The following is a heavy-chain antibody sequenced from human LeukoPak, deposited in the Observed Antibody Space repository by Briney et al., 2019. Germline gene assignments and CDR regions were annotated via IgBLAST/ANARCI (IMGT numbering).Heavy chain of an antibody. CDR2: ISYDGSNK. J-gene: IGHJ4*02. Sequence: TGRSLRLSCAASGFTFSSYGMHWVRQAPGKGLEWVAVISYDGSNKYYADSVKGRFTNSRDNSKNTLYLQMNSLRAEDTAVYYCANAYDILTGPPIGGDYWGQGTLVTVSS. V-gene: IGHV3-30*18. D-gene: IGHD3-9*01. CDR1: GFTFSSYG. CDR3: ANAYDILTGPPIGGDY.